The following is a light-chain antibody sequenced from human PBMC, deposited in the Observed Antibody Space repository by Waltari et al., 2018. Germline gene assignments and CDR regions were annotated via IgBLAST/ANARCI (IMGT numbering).Light chain of an antibody. J-gene: IGKJ1*01. CDR2: TAA. CDR1: RTIDTY. Sequence: DVQMTQSPSSLSASVGARVTITCRASRTIDTYLNWYQQKPGKAPTLLIHTAATLQTGVPSRFTGSGSGTGFTLTRSGLQVEDIATYYCQQSSTTPPTFGQGTKIELK. CDR3: QQSSTTPPT. V-gene: IGKV1-39*01.